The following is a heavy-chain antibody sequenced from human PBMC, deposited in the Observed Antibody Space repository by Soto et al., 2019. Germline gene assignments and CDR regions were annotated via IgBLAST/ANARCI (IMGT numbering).Heavy chain of an antibody. Sequence: EVQLLESGGGLVQPGGSLTVSCVASGFTFDAHPMSWVRLAPGKGLEWVSTISGYGGSTFYPDSLKGRFIISRDNSKNTLYLQLYALRAEDTAIYFCAKQRTTVTTSFDYWGQGTLVTVSS. CDR1: GFTFDAHP. D-gene: IGHD4-17*01. CDR2: ISGYGGST. CDR3: AKQRTTVTTSFDY. V-gene: IGHV3-23*01. J-gene: IGHJ4*02.